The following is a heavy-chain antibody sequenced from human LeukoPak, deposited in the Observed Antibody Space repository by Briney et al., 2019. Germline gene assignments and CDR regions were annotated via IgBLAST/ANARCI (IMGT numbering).Heavy chain of an antibody. Sequence: PGGSLRLSCAASGFRFDNYGMSWVRRAPGKGLEWVSGMNWNGGSTGYTDSVKGRFTISRDNAKNSLYLQMNSLRAEDTALYYRARDISMIAIGGAFDIWGQGTMVTVSS. D-gene: IGHD3-22*01. CDR2: MNWNGGST. CDR1: GFRFDNYG. V-gene: IGHV3-20*04. J-gene: IGHJ3*02. CDR3: ARDISMIAIGGAFDI.